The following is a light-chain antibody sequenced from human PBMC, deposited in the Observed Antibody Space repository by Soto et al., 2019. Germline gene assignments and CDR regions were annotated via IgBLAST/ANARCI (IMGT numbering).Light chain of an antibody. CDR3: QTWVTGTYVV. Sequence: QLVLTQSPSASASLGASVKLTCTLSSGHSTYAIAWHQQQPEKGPRYLMKLNSDGSHSKGDGIPARFSGSSSGAERDLTISSLQSEDEADYYCQTWVTGTYVVFGGGTKLTVL. CDR1: SGHSTYA. CDR2: LNSDGSH. J-gene: IGLJ2*01. V-gene: IGLV4-69*01.